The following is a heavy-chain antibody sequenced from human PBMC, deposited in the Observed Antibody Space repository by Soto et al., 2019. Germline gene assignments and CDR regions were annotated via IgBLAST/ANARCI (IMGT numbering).Heavy chain of an antibody. D-gene: IGHD6-19*01. CDR1: GFTFNSYA. V-gene: IGHV3-23*01. J-gene: IGHJ6*02. CDR2: ISGGGGST. Sequence: EVQLLESGGGLVQPGGSLRLSCAASGFTFNSYAMSWVRQAPGKGLEWVSGISGGGGSTYYADSMKGRFTISRDNSKNTLYLQMNGLRAEDTAVYYCAKADLAVPEAYSYSGMDVWGQGTTVTVSS. CDR3: AKADLAVPEAYSYSGMDV.